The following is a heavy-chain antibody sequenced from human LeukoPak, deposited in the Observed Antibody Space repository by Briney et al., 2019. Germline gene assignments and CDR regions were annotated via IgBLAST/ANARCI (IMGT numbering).Heavy chain of an antibody. V-gene: IGHV2-5*01. D-gene: IGHD2-2*01. CDR1: GFSLSTTGVG. CDR2: SYWNGDE. CDR3: AHAVPNRPVLGACDY. Sequence: SGPTLVKPTQTLTLTCTFSGFSLSTTGVGVGWIRQPPGKALEWLAVSYWNGDERYSPSLKSRLTITKDTSKNQVVLTMTDMDPVDTATYYCAHAVPNRPVLGACDYWGQGTLVTVSS. J-gene: IGHJ4*02.